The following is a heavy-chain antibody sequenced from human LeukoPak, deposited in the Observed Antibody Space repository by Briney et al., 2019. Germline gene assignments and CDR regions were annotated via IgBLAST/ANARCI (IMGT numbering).Heavy chain of an antibody. CDR1: GGTFSSYA. J-gene: IGHJ6*02. CDR3: ARISLGAIWGYYYGMDV. D-gene: IGHD1-26*01. V-gene: IGHV1-69*13. Sequence: SVKVSCKASGGTFSSYAISWVRQAPGQGLEWIGGIIPIFDTADYAQKFQGRVTITADESTSTAYMELSRLRSEDTAVFYCARISLGAIWGYYYGMDVWGQGTTVTVSS. CDR2: IIPIFDTA.